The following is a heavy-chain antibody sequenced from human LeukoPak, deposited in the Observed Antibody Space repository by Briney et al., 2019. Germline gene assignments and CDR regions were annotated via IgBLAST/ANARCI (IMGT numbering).Heavy chain of an antibody. CDR1: GYTFTSYG. Sequence: ASVKVSCKASGYTFTSYGISWVRQAPGQGLEWMGWISAYNGNTNYAQKLQGRVTITTDTSTSTAYMELRSLRSDDTAVYYCARDGFTIFGVVIIRDYYYYMDVWGKGTTVTVSS. J-gene: IGHJ6*03. CDR3: ARDGFTIFGVVIIRDYYYYMDV. CDR2: ISAYNGNT. D-gene: IGHD3-3*01. V-gene: IGHV1-18*01.